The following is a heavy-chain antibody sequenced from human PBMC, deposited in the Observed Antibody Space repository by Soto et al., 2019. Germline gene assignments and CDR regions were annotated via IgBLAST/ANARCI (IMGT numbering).Heavy chain of an antibody. CDR2: VYYSGST. V-gene: IGHV4-31*03. D-gene: IGHD5-12*01. J-gene: IGHJ5*02. Sequence: QVQLQESGPGLVKPSQTLSLTCTVSGGSISSGGYYWSWIRQHPGKGLEWIGYVYYSGSTYYNPSLKSRLTISVDTSKNQFSLKLSSVTSADTAVYYCARGVATLVGGGWFDPWGQGTLVTVSS. CDR3: ARGVATLVGGGWFDP. CDR1: GGSISSGGYY.